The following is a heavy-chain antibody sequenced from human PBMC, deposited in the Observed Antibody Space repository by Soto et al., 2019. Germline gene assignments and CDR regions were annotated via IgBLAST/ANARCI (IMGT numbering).Heavy chain of an antibody. Sequence: QLQLQESGPGLVKPSETLSLTCTVSGGSISSSSYYWGWIRQPPGKGLEWIGSIYYSGSTYYNPSLKSRVTISVDTSKNQFSLKLSSVTAADTAVYYCARLLPGRERFFDYWGQGTLVTVSS. CDR3: ARLLPGRERFFDY. CDR2: IYYSGST. V-gene: IGHV4-39*01. D-gene: IGHD2-15*01. J-gene: IGHJ4*02. CDR1: GGSISSSSYY.